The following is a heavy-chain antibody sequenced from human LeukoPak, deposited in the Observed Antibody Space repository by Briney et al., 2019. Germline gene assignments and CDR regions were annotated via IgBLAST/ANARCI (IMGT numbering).Heavy chain of an antibody. CDR1: GFTFSSYA. D-gene: IGHD6-19*01. V-gene: IGHV3-23*01. J-gene: IGHJ3*02. CDR3: SSIAVADIVRGYDAFDI. CDR2: ISGSGGST. Sequence: GGSLRLSCAASGFTFSSYAMSWVRQAPGKGLEWVSAISGSGGSTYYADSVKGRFTISRDNSKNTLYLQMNSLGAEDTAVYYCSSIAVADIVRGYDAFDIWGQGTMVTVSS.